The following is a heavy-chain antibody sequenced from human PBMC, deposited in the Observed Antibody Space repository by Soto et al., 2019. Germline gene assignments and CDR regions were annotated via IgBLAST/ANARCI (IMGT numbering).Heavy chain of an antibody. CDR2: ISYDGSNK. Sequence: QVQLVESGGGVVQPGRSLRLSCAASGFTFSSYAMHWVRQAPGKGLEWVAVISYDGSNKYYADSVKGRFTISRDNSKNTLYLQMNSLRAEDTAVYYCARRQNYYDSSGFYRGIDYWGQGTLVTVSS. CDR1: GFTFSSYA. CDR3: ARRQNYYDSSGFYRGIDY. J-gene: IGHJ4*02. D-gene: IGHD3-22*01. V-gene: IGHV3-30-3*01.